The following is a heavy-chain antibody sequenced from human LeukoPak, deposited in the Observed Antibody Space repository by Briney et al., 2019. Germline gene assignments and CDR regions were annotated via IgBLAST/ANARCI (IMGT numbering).Heavy chain of an antibody. V-gene: IGHV1-69*04. J-gene: IGHJ4*02. D-gene: IGHD2-8*01. CDR3: ASTKGYCTNGVCYSGSIDY. Sequence: SVKVSCKASGGTFSSYAISWVRQAPGQGLEWMGRIIPILGIANYAQKFQGRVTITADKSTSTAYMELSSLRSEDTAVYYCASTKGYCTNGVCYSGSIDYWGQGTLVTVSS. CDR1: GGTFSSYA. CDR2: IIPILGIA.